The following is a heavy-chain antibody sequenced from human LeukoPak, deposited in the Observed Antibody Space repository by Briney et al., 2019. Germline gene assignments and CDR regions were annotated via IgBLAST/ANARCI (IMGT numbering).Heavy chain of an antibody. CDR2: IRYDGSNK. D-gene: IGHD2-21*01. J-gene: IGHJ4*02. Sequence: GGSLRLSCAAPGFTFSSYGMHWVREAPGKGLGWGAFIRYDGSNKYYADSVKGRFTISRDNSKNTLYLQMNSLRAEDTAVYYCAKFLPTHIVVANYYFDYWGQGTLVTVSS. CDR1: GFTFSSYG. CDR3: AKFLPTHIVVANYYFDY. V-gene: IGHV3-30*02.